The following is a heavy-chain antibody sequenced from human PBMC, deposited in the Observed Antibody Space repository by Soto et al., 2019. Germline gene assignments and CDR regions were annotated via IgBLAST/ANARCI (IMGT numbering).Heavy chain of an antibody. D-gene: IGHD3-22*01. Sequence: ASVKVSCKASGYTFTSYGISWVRQAPGQGLEWMGWISAYKGNTLYTQNLQGRVTVTTDTSTSTAHMELRSLRSDDTAVYYCARDFDSSGNYYAGGAFDFWGQGTLVTVSS. V-gene: IGHV1-18*04. J-gene: IGHJ3*01. CDR1: GYTFTSYG. CDR2: ISAYKGNT. CDR3: ARDFDSSGNYYAGGAFDF.